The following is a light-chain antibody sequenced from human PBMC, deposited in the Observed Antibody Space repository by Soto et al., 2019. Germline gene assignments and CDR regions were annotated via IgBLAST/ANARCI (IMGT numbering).Light chain of an antibody. J-gene: IGKJ1*01. Sequence: EIVLTQAPGTLSLSPGERATLSCRASQSVSNNYLAWYQQKPGQAPWLLSYGASNRTTGIPDRFSGSGSGPDFTLTISRLGPEDFAVYYCQQDGSSGTVGQGTKVEI. CDR1: QSVSNNY. CDR2: GAS. CDR3: QQDGSSGT. V-gene: IGKV3-20*01.